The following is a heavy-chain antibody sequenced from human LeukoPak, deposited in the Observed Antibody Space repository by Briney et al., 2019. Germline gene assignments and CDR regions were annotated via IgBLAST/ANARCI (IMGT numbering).Heavy chain of an antibody. CDR2: INHSGST. CDR1: GGSFSGYY. CDR3: ARTWYYYGSGAFDP. Sequence: PSETLPLTCAVYGGSFSGYYWSWIRQPPGKGLEWIGEINHSGSTNYNPSLKSRVTISVDTSKNQFSLKLSSVTAADTAVYYCARTWYYYGSGAFDPWGQGTLVTVSS. V-gene: IGHV4-34*01. D-gene: IGHD3-10*01. J-gene: IGHJ5*02.